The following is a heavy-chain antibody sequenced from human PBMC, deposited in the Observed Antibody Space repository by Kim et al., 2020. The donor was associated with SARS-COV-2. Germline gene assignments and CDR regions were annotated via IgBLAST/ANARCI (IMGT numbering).Heavy chain of an antibody. D-gene: IGHD3-10*01. CDR3: ARMGLGGSGSYYKKRGYYYYGMDV. CDR1: GYTFTSYD. CDR2: MNPNSGNT. V-gene: IGHV1-8*01. J-gene: IGHJ6*02. Sequence: ASVKVSCKASGYTFTSYDINWVRQATGQGLEWMGWMNPNSGNTGYAQKFQGRVTMTRNTSISTAYMELSSLRSEDTAVYYCARMGLGGSGSYYKKRGYYYYGMDVWGQGTTVTVSS.